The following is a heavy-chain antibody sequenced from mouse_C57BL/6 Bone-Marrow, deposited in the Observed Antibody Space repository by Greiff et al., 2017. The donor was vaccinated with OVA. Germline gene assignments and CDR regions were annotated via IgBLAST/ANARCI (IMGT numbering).Heavy chain of an antibody. Sequence: QVQLQQSGAELARPGASVKLSCKASGYTFTSYGISWVKQRTGQGLEWIGEIYPRSGNTYYNEKFKGKATLTADKSSSPAYMELRSLTSEDSAVYFCARPYYYGSPVLDYWGQGTTLTVSS. CDR1: GYTFTSYG. CDR3: ARPYYYGSPVLDY. CDR2: IYPRSGNT. J-gene: IGHJ2*01. D-gene: IGHD1-1*01. V-gene: IGHV1-81*01.